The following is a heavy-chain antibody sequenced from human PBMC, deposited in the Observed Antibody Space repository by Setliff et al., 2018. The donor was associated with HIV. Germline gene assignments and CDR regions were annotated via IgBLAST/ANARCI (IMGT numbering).Heavy chain of an antibody. Sequence: SETLSLTCTVSGGSISSSYWSWIRQPPGKGLEWIGYIYTSVSTNYNPSLKSRVTISVDTAKNQFSLKLSSVTAADTAVYYCARGVSFYDPGGFDYWGQGTLVTVSS. D-gene: IGHD2-8*01. V-gene: IGHV4-4*09. CDR3: ARGVSFYDPGGFDY. CDR1: GGSISSSY. J-gene: IGHJ4*02. CDR2: IYTSVST.